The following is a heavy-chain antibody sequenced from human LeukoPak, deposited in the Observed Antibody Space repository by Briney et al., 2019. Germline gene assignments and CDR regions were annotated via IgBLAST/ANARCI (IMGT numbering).Heavy chain of an antibody. CDR1: GYTFTSYG. J-gene: IGHJ4*02. CDR2: ISAYNGNT. CDR3: ARVGIAVAVFDY. D-gene: IGHD6-19*01. Sequence: ASVKVSCKASGYTFTSYGISWVRQAPGQGLEWMGWISAYNGNTNYAQKLQGRVTMTTGTSTSTDYMELRSLRSDDTAVYYCARVGIAVAVFDYWGQGTLVTVSS. V-gene: IGHV1-18*01.